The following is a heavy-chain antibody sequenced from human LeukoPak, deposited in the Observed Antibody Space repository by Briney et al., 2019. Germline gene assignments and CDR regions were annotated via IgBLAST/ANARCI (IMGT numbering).Heavy chain of an antibody. D-gene: IGHD3-22*01. V-gene: IGHV4-61*02. J-gene: IGHJ6*03. CDR3: ARTTYYYDSSGYNNYYYYYMDV. Sequence: SETLSLTCTVSGGSISSGSYYWSWIRQPAGKGLEWIGRIYTSGSTNYNPSLKSRVTISVDTSKNQFSLKLSSVTAADTAVYHCARTTYYYDSSGYNNYYYYYMDVWGKGTTVTISS. CDR2: IYTSGST. CDR1: GGSISSGSYY.